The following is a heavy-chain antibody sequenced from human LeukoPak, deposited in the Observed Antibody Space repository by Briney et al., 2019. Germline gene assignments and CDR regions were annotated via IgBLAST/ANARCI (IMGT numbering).Heavy chain of an antibody. CDR3: ARRLAYCGGDCYYGMDV. CDR1: GFTFSSYA. Sequence: GGSLRLSCAASGFTFSSYAMSWVRQAPGKGLEWVSAISGSGGSTYYADSVKGRFTISRDNSKNTLYLQMDSLRAEDTAVYFCARRLAYCGGDCYYGMDVWGQGTTVTVSS. V-gene: IGHV3-23*01. D-gene: IGHD2-21*01. J-gene: IGHJ6*02. CDR2: ISGSGGST.